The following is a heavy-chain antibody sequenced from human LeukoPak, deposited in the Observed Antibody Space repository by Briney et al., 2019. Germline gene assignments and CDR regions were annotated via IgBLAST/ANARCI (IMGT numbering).Heavy chain of an antibody. D-gene: IGHD2-2*01. CDR1: GYTFTGYY. CDR3: ASVVPAECDAFDI. CDR2: INPNSGGT. Sequence: GASVKVSCKASGYTFTGYYMHWVRQAPGQGLQWMGRINPNSGGTNYAQKFQGRVTMTRVTSISTAYMELSRLRSDDTAVYYCASVVPAECDAFDIWGQGTMVTVSS. J-gene: IGHJ3*02. V-gene: IGHV1-2*06.